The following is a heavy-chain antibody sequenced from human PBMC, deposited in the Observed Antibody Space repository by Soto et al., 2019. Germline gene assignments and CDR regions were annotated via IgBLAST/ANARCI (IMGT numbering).Heavy chain of an antibody. CDR2: ISYDGRHQ. V-gene: IGHV3-30*03. Sequence: QVRLVESGGDLVQPGRSLRLSCAASGFTFGSYGMHWVRQAPGKGLEWVAMISYDGRHQYYADSVKGRFTISRDNFQDTLYLQMTGLTPEDTAIYFCARELDIPPDYYFDYWGQGNLVTVSS. CDR1: GFTFGSYG. CDR3: ARELDIPPDYYFDY. J-gene: IGHJ4*02. D-gene: IGHD5-12*01.